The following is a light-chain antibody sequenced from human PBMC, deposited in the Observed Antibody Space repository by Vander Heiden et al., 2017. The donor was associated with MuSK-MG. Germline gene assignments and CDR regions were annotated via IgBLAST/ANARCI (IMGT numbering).Light chain of an antibody. CDR2: DVS. Sequence: QSALTQPASVSGSPGQSITISCTGTRSDVGGNNYVSWYQQHPDKAPKLMIFDVSNRPSGVSNRFSGSKSGNTASPTISGLQAEDEADYYCCSYTSSSTLVFGGGTKLTVL. CDR3: CSYTSSSTLV. CDR1: RSDVGGNNY. V-gene: IGLV2-14*01. J-gene: IGLJ2*01.